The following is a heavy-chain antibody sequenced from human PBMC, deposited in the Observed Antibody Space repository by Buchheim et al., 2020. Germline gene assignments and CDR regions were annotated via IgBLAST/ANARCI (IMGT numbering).Heavy chain of an antibody. V-gene: IGHV3-15*07. J-gene: IGHJ4*02. CDR3: ITDGDSSSSWHIY. Sequence: EVQLVESGGGLVKPGGSLRLSCAASGFTFSNAWMNWVRQAPGKGLEWVGRIKDKTSDETTDYAAPVEGRFTISRDDSKNIVCLQMNRLETEDTAVYYCITDGDSSSSWHIYWGQGTL. CDR2: IKDKTSDETT. D-gene: IGHD6-13*01. CDR1: GFTFSNAW.